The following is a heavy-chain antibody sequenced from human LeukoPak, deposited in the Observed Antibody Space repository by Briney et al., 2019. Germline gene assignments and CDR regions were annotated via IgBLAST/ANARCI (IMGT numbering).Heavy chain of an antibody. CDR3: ARGGFWSGRSYYYYYMDV. J-gene: IGHJ6*03. V-gene: IGHV4-4*07. D-gene: IGHD3-3*01. CDR1: GGSISSYY. CDR2: IYTSGST. Sequence: SETLSLTCTVSGGSISSYYWSWIRQPAGKGLEWIGRIYTSGSTNYNPSLKSRVTMSVDTSKNQFSLKLSSVTAADTAVYYCARGGFWSGRSYYYYYMDVWGKGTTVTVSS.